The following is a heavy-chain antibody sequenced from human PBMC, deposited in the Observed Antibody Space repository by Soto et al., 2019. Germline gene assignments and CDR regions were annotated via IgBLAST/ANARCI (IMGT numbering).Heavy chain of an antibody. D-gene: IGHD2-21*01. CDR1: GNTFTNFG. CDR2: LSPYTDDP. Sequence: QGQLVQSGVEVKKPGASVRVSCSASGNTFTNFGVTWVRQAPGQGLEWMGWLSPYTDDPSYAQKFQGRVTMTMDTSTNTAYLDLRSLTFADTAVYYCASVIPGPEAWFHPWGQGTLVTVSS. J-gene: IGHJ5*02. CDR3: ASVIPGPEAWFHP. V-gene: IGHV1-18*01.